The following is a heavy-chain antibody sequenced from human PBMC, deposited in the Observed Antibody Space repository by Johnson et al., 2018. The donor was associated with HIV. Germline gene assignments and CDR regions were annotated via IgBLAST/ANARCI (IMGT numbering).Heavy chain of an antibody. D-gene: IGHD6-13*01. V-gene: IGHV3-15*01. Sequence: MLLVESGGGLVQPGGSLRLSCAASGFTFSNAWMSWVRQAPGKGLEWVGRIKSKTDGGTTDYAAPVKGRFSISRDDSKNTLYLQMNSLKIEDTAVYSCAQEVRIAGSAAFDIWGRGTMVTGSS. CDR3: AQEVRIAGSAAFDI. CDR1: GFTFSNAW. CDR2: IKSKTDGGTT. J-gene: IGHJ3*02.